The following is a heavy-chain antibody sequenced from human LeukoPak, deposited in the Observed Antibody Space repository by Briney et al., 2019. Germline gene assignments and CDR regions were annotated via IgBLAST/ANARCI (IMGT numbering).Heavy chain of an antibody. CDR1: GSTFTSYY. CDR2: INPSGGGT. V-gene: IGHV1-46*01. D-gene: IGHD3-3*01. J-gene: IGHJ4*02. Sequence: GASVKVSFKGSGSTFTSYYMHWVRQAPAQGLEWMGIINPSGGGTTYAQQFQGRVTMTRDTSTSTVYMELSSLRSEDTAVYYCARGGIFDYWGQGTLVNVSS. CDR3: ARGGIFDY.